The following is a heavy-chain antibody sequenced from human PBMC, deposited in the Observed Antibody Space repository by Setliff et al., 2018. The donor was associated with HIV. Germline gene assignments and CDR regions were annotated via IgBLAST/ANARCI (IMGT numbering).Heavy chain of an antibody. J-gene: IGHJ4*02. CDR3: ARAVGGSNYFDYSGYQDF. D-gene: IGHD3-22*01. CDR1: GYPFDSYG. CDR2: ISAYIGDT. V-gene: IGHV1-18*01. Sequence: ASVKVSCKTSGYPFDSYGISWVRQAPGQGLEWMGWISAYIGDTKYAQRFQGRVTMTTDPSTPTAYMELRSLKSEDTVVYYCARAVGGSNYFDYSGYQDFWGQGTRVTV.